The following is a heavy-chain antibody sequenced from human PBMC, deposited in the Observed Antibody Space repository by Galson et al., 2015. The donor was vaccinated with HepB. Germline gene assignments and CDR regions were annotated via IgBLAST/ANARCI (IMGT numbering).Heavy chain of an antibody. CDR1: GFTFSSYG. CDR3: AKDGDGNYYDSSGYYED. J-gene: IGHJ4*02. V-gene: IGHV3-30*02. Sequence: SLRLSCAASGFTFSSYGMXWVRQAPGKGLEWVAFIRYDGSNKYYADSVKGRFTISRDNSKNTLYLQMNSLKAEDTAVYYCAKDGDGNYYDSSGYYEDWGQGTLATVSS. D-gene: IGHD3-22*01. CDR2: IRYDGSNK.